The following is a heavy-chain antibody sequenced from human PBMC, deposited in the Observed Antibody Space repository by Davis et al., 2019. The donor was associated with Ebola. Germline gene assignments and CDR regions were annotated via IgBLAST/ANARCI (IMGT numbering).Heavy chain of an antibody. D-gene: IGHD3-22*01. V-gene: IGHV1-2*04. CDR1: GYTFTGYY. CDR3: ARDYASNGYGAIDL. Sequence: AASVKVSCKASGYTFTGYYMHWVRQAPGQGLEWMGWINPNSGGTNYAQKFQGWVTMSRDTSITTVYMELNRLKSDDTAVYYCARDYASNGYGAIDLWGQGTVVTVSS. J-gene: IGHJ3*01. CDR2: INPNSGGT.